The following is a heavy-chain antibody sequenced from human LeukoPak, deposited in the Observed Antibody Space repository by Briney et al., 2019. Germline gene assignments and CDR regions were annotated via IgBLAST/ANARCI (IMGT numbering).Heavy chain of an antibody. J-gene: IGHJ6*02. V-gene: IGHV3-74*01. CDR2: LSGDGSLT. CDR1: GFTFSTHL. Sequence: LAGGTLILSCAASGFTFSTHLLYWVRQAPGRELMWVSRLSGDGSLTSYADSVKGRFTISRDNAKDTLYLQMTSLRVEDTAVYSCASLLTPFHGWGGGGTDVWGQGTTVTVSS. CDR3: ASLLTPFHGWGGGGTDV. D-gene: IGHD3-10*01.